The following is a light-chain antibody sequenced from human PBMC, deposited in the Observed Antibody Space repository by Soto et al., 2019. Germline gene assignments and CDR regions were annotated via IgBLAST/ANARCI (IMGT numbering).Light chain of an antibody. Sequence: DIQMTQSPSSLSASVGDRVTITCRASQTITNYLNWYQQKPGKAPKLLIYAASTLLSGVPSRFTGGGSGTDFTLTIDSLQPEDVATYFCQQRYSSPWTFGQGTKVEI. V-gene: IGKV1-39*01. CDR2: AAS. J-gene: IGKJ1*01. CDR1: QTITNY. CDR3: QQRYSSPWT.